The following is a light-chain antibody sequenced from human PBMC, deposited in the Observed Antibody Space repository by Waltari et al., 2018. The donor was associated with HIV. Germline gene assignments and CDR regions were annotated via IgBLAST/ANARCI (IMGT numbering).Light chain of an antibody. CDR1: QGISSS. CDR3: QQFNGYPHT. Sequence: AIHLTQSPSSLSASVGDRVTITCRTSQGISSSLAWYQQKPGKAPTLLIYHASTLESGVPSRFSGSGSGTDFTLTISSLQPEDSATYYCQQFNGYPHTFGPGTRLAL. J-gene: IGKJ5*01. CDR2: HAS. V-gene: IGKV1-13*02.